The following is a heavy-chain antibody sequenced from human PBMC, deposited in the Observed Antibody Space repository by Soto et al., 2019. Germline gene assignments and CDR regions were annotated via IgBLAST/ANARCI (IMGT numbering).Heavy chain of an antibody. CDR1: GFTFSSYW. J-gene: IGHJ4*02. CDR2: VSSDGSST. Sequence: EVQLVESGGGLVQPGGSLRLSCAASGFTFSSYWMNWVRQAPGKGLVWVSRVSSDGSSTNYADSVEGRFTISKDNAKNTLYLQMDSLRAEDTAVYYCTTNRMVGAVDYWGQCTLVTVSS. V-gene: IGHV3-74*01. CDR3: TTNRMVGAVDY. D-gene: IGHD1-26*01.